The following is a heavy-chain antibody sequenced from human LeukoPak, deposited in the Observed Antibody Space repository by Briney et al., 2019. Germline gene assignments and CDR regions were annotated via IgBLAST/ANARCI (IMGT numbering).Heavy chain of an antibody. V-gene: IGHV1-69*13. CDR1: GGTFSSYA. D-gene: IGHD3-3*01. CDR3: ARDSVLRFLEWLSARRSSWFDP. Sequence: SVKVSCKASGGTFSSYAISWVRQAPGQGLEWMGGIIPIFGTANYAQKFQGRVTITADESTSTAYMELSSLRSEDTAVYYCARDSVLRFLEWLSARRSSWFDPWGQGTLVTVSS. CDR2: IIPIFGTA. J-gene: IGHJ5*02.